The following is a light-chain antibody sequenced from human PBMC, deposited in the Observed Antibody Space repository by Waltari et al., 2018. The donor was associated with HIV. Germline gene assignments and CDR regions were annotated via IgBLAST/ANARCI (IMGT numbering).Light chain of an antibody. V-gene: IGLV3-21*02. CDR2: DDS. J-gene: IGLJ2*01. CDR1: NIGSTS. Sequence: SYVLTQAPSVSVAPGQTASIPRGGNNIGSTSVHWYQQKPRPAPVLVVYDDSDRASGIPERFSGSNSGNTATLTISRVEAGDEADYYCQVWNNSGDHSGGVFGGGTKLTVL. CDR3: QVWNNSGDHSGGV.